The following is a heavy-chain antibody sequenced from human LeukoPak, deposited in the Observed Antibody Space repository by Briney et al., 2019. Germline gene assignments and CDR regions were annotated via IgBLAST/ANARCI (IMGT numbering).Heavy chain of an antibody. Sequence: PSETLSLTCTVSGASISSHYWSWTRQSPEKGLEWIGYIYYTGSTNYNPSLESRVTISVDTSKKQFSLRLTSVTAADTAVYYCAAYRIAVAGSFDYWGQGTLVSVSS. D-gene: IGHD6-19*01. V-gene: IGHV4-59*08. CDR2: IYYTGST. J-gene: IGHJ4*02. CDR3: AAYRIAVAGSFDY. CDR1: GASISSHY.